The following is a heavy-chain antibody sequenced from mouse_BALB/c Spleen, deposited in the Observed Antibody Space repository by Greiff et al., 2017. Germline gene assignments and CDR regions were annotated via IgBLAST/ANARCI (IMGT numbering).Heavy chain of an antibody. CDR1: GFDFSRYW. V-gene: IGHV4-1*02. CDR2: INPDSSTI. CDR3: AKANYGNYEWYFDV. D-gene: IGHD2-1*01. J-gene: IGHJ1*01. Sequence: EVKLLESGGGLVQPGGSLKLSCAASGFDFSRYWMSWVRQAPGKGLEWIGEINPDSSTINYTPSLKDNFIISRDNAKNTLYLQMSKVRSEDTALYYCAKANYGNYEWYFDVWGAGTTVTVSA.